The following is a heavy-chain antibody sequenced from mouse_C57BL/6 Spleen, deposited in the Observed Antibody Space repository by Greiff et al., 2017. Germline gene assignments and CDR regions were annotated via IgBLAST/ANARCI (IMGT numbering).Heavy chain of an antibody. D-gene: IGHD2-5*01. CDR3: ARRSNYSNYYAMDY. V-gene: IGHV5-6*02. Sequence: DVKLVESGGDLVKPGGSLKLSCAASGFTFSSYGMSWVRQTPDKRLEWVATISSGGSYTYYPDSVKGRFTISRDNAKNTLYLQMSSLKSEDTAMYYCARRSNYSNYYAMDYWGQGTSVTVSS. J-gene: IGHJ4*01. CDR1: GFTFSSYG. CDR2: ISSGGSYT.